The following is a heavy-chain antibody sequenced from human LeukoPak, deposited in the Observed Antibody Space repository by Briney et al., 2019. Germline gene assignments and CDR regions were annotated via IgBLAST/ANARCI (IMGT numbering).Heavy chain of an antibody. Sequence: PSETLSLTCTVSGGSISSSSYYWGWIRQPPGKGLEWIGEINHSGSTNYNPSLKSRVTISVDTSKNQFSLKLSSVTAADTAVYYCARQSITIFGVVIRPFDYWGQGTLVTVSS. V-gene: IGHV4-39*01. CDR3: ARQSITIFGVVIRPFDY. J-gene: IGHJ4*02. CDR2: INHSGST. CDR1: GGSISSSSYY. D-gene: IGHD3-3*01.